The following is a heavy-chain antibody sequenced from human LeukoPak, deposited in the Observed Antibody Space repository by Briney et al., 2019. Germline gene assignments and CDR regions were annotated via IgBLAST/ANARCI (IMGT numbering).Heavy chain of an antibody. D-gene: IGHD6-13*01. V-gene: IGHV4-4*02. CDR2: IFHSGST. CDR1: GDSVSNNIW. Sequence: SETLSLTCTVSGDSVSNNIWWSWVRQPPGKGLEWIGEIFHSGSTNYNPSLKSRVTISLDKSKNQVALRVDSLTAADTAVYYCAKNAWYCLDYWGQGTLVTVSS. J-gene: IGHJ4*02. CDR3: AKNAWYCLDY.